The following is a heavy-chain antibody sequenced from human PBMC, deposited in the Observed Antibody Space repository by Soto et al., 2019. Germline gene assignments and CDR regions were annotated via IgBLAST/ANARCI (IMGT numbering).Heavy chain of an antibody. D-gene: IGHD2-2*01. Sequence: PEGSLRLSCAASGFTFGNAWMNWVRQAPGKGLEWVGRIKRKTDGGTTDYAAAVKGRFTISRDDSKSTLYLQMNSLKSDDTAVYYCTTDRGIVVVCWGQGTLVTVSS. CDR2: IKRKTDGGTT. CDR1: GFTFGNAW. J-gene: IGHJ4*02. V-gene: IGHV3-15*01. CDR3: TTDRGIVVVC.